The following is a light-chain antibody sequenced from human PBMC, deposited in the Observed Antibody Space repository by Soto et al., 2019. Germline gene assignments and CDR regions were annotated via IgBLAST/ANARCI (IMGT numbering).Light chain of an antibody. V-gene: IGKV4-1*01. Sequence: DIVMTQSPDSLAVSLGERATINCKSSQSVLYSSNNKNYLAWYQQKPGQPPKFLISWASTRESGVPDRFSGSGSGTDFTLTISSLQAEDVAFYYCQQCYSTPPTFGQGTKVEIK. CDR2: WAS. CDR3: QQCYSTPPT. J-gene: IGKJ1*01. CDR1: QSVLYSSNNKNY.